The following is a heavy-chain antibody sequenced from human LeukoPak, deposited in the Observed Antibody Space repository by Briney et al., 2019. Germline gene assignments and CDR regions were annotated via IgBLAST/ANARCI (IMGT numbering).Heavy chain of an antibody. CDR1: GGSISSYY. D-gene: IGHD3-10*01. J-gene: IGHJ6*03. Sequence: SETLSLTCTVSGGSISSYYWSWIRQSPGKGLKCIGYIHYTGSTNYNPSLKSRVTISVETSKNQFSLKLKSVTAADTAIYYCARVSMVRGEYFYYYYMDVWGKGTTVTISS. CDR3: ARVSMVRGEYFYYYYMDV. CDR2: IHYTGST. V-gene: IGHV4-59*01.